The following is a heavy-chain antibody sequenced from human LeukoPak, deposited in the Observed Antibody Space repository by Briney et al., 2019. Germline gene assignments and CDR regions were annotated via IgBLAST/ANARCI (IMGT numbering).Heavy chain of an antibody. J-gene: IGHJ5*02. CDR2: INHSGST. V-gene: IGHV4-34*01. CDR3: ARRKQWLVRQFDP. Sequence: GSLRLSCAASGFTFSSYEMNWVRQPPGKGLEWIGEINHSGSTNYNPSLKSRVTISVDTSKNQFSLKLSSVTAADTAVYYCARRKQWLVRQFDPWGQGTLVTVSS. D-gene: IGHD6-19*01. CDR1: GFTFSSYE.